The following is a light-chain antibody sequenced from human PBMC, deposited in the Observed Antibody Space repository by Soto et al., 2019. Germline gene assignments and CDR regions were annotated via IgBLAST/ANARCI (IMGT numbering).Light chain of an antibody. CDR2: GAS. V-gene: IGKV3-20*01. Sequence: EIVLTQSPGTLSLSPGERATLSCRASQSVSSSYLAWYQQKPGQAPRLLIYGASSRATGIPDRFSGSGSGTDFTLTISRLEPEDCAVYYCQQYGSSRGTFGPGTKVDIK. CDR1: QSVSSSY. CDR3: QQYGSSRGT. J-gene: IGKJ3*01.